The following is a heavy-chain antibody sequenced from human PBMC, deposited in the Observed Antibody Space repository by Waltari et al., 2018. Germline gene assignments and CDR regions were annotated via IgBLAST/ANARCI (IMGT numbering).Heavy chain of an antibody. J-gene: IGHJ4*02. V-gene: IGHV4-34*01. CDR2: INHSGST. D-gene: IGHD3-22*01. Sequence: QVQLQQWGAGLLTPSGTLSLTCAVYGGSFSGYYWSWIRQPPGKGLEWIGEINHSGSTNYNPSLKSRVTISVDTSKNQFSLKLSSVTAADTAVYYCARPLYYYDSSGYYYWGQGTLVTVSS. CDR3: ARPLYYYDSSGYYY. CDR1: GGSFSGYY.